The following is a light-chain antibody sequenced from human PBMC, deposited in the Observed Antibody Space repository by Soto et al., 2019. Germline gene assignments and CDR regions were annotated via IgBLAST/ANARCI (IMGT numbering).Light chain of an antibody. V-gene: IGKV1-5*01. CDR3: QQSYSTPPIT. CDR1: QSIGKW. J-gene: IGKJ5*01. CDR2: DAS. Sequence: LSILSAGVGDTNQDTLRASQSIGKWLAWYQQRPGKAPKLLIYDASSLESGVPSRFSGSGSGTEFTLTISSLQPEDFATYYCQQSYSTPPITFGQGTRLEI.